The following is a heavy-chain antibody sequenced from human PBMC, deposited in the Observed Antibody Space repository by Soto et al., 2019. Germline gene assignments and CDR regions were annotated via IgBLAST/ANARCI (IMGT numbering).Heavy chain of an antibody. CDR3: ARIPEVSSWPYYGMDV. Sequence: ASVKVSCKASGHTFTGYYMHWVRQAPGQGLEWMGWINPNSGGTNYAQKFQGRVTMTRDTSISTAYMELSRLRSDDTAVYYCARIPEVSSWPYYGMDVWGQGTTVTVSS. V-gene: IGHV1-2*02. D-gene: IGHD6-13*01. CDR1: GHTFTGYY. CDR2: INPNSGGT. J-gene: IGHJ6*02.